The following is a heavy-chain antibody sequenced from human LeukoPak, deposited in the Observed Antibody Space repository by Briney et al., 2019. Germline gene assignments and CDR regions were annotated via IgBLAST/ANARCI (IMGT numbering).Heavy chain of an antibody. Sequence: PGRSLRLSCAASGFTFSSYGMHWVRQAPGKGLEWVAVIWYDGSNKYYAESVKGRFTISRDNSKNTLFLQMNSLRAEDTAVYYCARDREETTETTNALDYWGQGTLVTVSS. CDR1: GFTFSSYG. D-gene: IGHD4-17*01. V-gene: IGHV3-33*01. CDR3: ARDREETTETTNALDY. J-gene: IGHJ4*02. CDR2: IWYDGSNK.